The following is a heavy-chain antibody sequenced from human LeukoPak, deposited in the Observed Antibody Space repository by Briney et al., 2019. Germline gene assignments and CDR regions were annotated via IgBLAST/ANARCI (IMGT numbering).Heavy chain of an antibody. Sequence: PSETLSLTCAVYGGSFSGYSWSWIRQPPGKGLEWIGYIYHSGSTYYNPSLKSRVTISVDRSKNQFSLKLSSVTAADTAVYYCARTSIAARRANAFDIWGQGTMVTVSS. CDR2: IYHSGST. V-gene: IGHV4-30-2*01. CDR1: GGSFSGYS. CDR3: ARTSIAARRANAFDI. D-gene: IGHD6-6*01. J-gene: IGHJ3*02.